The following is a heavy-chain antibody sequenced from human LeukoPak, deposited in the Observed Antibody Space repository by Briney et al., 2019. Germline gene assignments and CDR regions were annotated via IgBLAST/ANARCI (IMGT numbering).Heavy chain of an antibody. CDR1: GCSISSGGYY. Sequence: SETLSLTCTVSGCSISSGGYYWSWIRQHPGKGLEWIGYIYYSGSTYYNPSLKSRVTISVDTSKNQFSLKLSSVTAADTAVYYCARSGMQLWLPENWGQGTLVTVSS. J-gene: IGHJ4*02. CDR2: IYYSGST. CDR3: ARSGMQLWLPEN. D-gene: IGHD5-18*01. V-gene: IGHV4-31*03.